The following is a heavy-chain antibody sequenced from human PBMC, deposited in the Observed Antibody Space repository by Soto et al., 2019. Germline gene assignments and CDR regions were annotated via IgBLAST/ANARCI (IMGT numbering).Heavy chain of an antibody. D-gene: IGHD2-8*01. J-gene: IGHJ5*02. CDR2: INAGNGNT. V-gene: IGHV1-3*01. CDR3: ARDKDIVLMP. Sequence: ASVKVSCKASGYTFTSYGISWVRQAPGQRLEWMGWINAGNGNTKYSQKFQGRVTITRDTSASTAYMELSSLRSEDTAVYYCARDKDIVLMPWGQGTLVTVSS. CDR1: GYTFTSYG.